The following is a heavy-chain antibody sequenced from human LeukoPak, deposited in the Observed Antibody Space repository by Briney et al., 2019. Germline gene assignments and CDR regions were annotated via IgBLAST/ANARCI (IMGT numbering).Heavy chain of an antibody. CDR1: GYTFTGYY. CDR2: INPNSGGT. CDR3: ATLLCYYDSSGYFFDY. J-gene: IGHJ4*02. Sequence: ASVKVSCKASGYTFTGYYMHWVRQAPGQGLEWMGRINPNSGGTNYAQKFQGRVTMTRDTSISTAYMELSRLRSDDTAVYYCATLLCYYDSSGYFFDYWGQGTLVTVSS. D-gene: IGHD3-22*01. V-gene: IGHV1-2*06.